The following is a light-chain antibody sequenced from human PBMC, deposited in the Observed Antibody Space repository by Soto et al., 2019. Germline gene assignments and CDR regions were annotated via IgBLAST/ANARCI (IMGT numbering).Light chain of an antibody. J-gene: IGKJ2*01. CDR1: QSVSSN. CDR3: QQYNNWPPRMYT. Sequence: EIVMTQSPATLSVSPGERATLSCRASQSVSSNLAWYQQKPGQAPRLLIYGASTRATGIPARFSGSGSGTEFTLTIGRLQSEDFAVYYCQQYNNWPPRMYTFGQGTKLEIK. V-gene: IGKV3-15*01. CDR2: GAS.